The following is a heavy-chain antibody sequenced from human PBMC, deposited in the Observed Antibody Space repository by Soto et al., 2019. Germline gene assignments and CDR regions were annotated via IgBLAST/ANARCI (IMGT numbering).Heavy chain of an antibody. CDR3: ARGLAQPLGY. CDR2: ISADNGDT. D-gene: IGHD2-2*01. CDR1: GYTFTKYG. Sequence: QVQLVQSGAEVKKPGASVKVSCTASGYTFTKYGINWVLQAPGQRHEWRGWISADNGDTNYAQKFQGRVTMTTDTSTSRVYMELRSLISDDTAVYYGARGLAQPLGYWGQGTLVTVSS. V-gene: IGHV1-18*01. J-gene: IGHJ4*02.